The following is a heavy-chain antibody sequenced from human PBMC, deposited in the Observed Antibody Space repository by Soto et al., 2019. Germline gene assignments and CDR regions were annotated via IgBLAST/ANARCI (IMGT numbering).Heavy chain of an antibody. CDR3: ARDDGIVVVPAAYAGWFDP. CDR2: IIPIFGTA. D-gene: IGHD2-2*01. CDR1: GCTFSSYA. J-gene: IGHJ5*02. V-gene: IGHV1-69*13. Sequence: SVKVSCKASGCTFSSYAISCVRQAPGQVLEWMGGIIPIFGTANYAQKFQGRVTITADESTSTAYMELSSLRSEDTAVYYCARDDGIVVVPAAYAGWFDPWGQGTLVTVSS.